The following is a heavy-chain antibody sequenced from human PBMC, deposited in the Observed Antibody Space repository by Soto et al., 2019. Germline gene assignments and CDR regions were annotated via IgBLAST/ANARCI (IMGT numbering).Heavy chain of an antibody. Sequence: SETLSLTCAVNGGSLSGYYWSWIRQSPGKGLEWIGEINHRGSSDYNPSLKSRVTLSIDASMNHVTLKLSSVTAADTAVYYCAFTIFGAYYYYGMDVWGQGTTVTVSS. CDR3: AFTIFGAYYYYGMDV. CDR2: INHRGSS. D-gene: IGHD3-3*01. CDR1: GGSLSGYY. V-gene: IGHV4-34*01. J-gene: IGHJ6*02.